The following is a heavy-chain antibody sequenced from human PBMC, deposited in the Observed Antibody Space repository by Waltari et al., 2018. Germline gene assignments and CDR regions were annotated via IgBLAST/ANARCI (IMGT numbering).Heavy chain of an antibody. CDR3: ARGYSSNWYRLSF. CDR1: GGIFGSHP. V-gene: IGHV1-69*11. CDR2: IIPILGTT. Sequence: QVQLVHSGAEVKKPGSSVKVSCKASGGIFGSHPISWVRQAPGRGLVWVGSIIPILGTTKYAQIFQDRVIRGAAATITAVYMDLSSLRSAGTAVYYCARGYSSNWYRLSFWGQGTQVTVSS. D-gene: IGHD6-13*01. J-gene: IGHJ4*02.